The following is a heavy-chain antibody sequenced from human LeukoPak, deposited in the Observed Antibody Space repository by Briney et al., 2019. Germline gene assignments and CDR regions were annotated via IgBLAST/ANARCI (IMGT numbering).Heavy chain of an antibody. J-gene: IGHJ5*02. CDR3: AKGGYRDSSGSFDP. CDR2: ISYDGSNK. V-gene: IGHV3-30*18. Sequence: GGSLRLSCAASGFTFSSYGMHWVRQAPGKGLEWVAVISYDGSNKYYADSVKGRFTISRDNSKNTLYLQMNSLRAEDTAVYYCAKGGYRDSSGSFDPWGQGTLVTVSS. CDR1: GFTFSSYG. D-gene: IGHD6-19*01.